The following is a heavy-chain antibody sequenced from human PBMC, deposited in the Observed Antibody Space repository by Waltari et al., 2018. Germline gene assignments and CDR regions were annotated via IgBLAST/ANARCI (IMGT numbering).Heavy chain of an antibody. CDR2: IHISGST. V-gene: IGHV4-39*07. J-gene: IGHJ3*02. CDR1: VGSITTRSYH. Sequence: QPQLQESGPGLEKPSETLSLTCTVSVGSITTRSYHWAWIRQTPGKGLEGIGSIHISGSTYYNPSLRSRVTMSVDTSNNQFSLKLTSVTAADTAVYYCARQPPTTVPTPRSPFDTWGQGTMVSVSS. CDR3: ARQPPTTVPTPRSPFDT. D-gene: IGHD4-17*01.